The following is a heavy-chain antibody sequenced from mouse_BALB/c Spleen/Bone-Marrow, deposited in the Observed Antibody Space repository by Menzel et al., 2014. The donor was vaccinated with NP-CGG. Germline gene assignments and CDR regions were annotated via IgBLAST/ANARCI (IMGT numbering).Heavy chain of an antibody. J-gene: IGHJ2*01. D-gene: IGHD2-14*01. Sequence: QVQLQQSGAELVRPGTSVKVSCKASGYALTNYLIDWVKQRPGQGLEWIGVINPGSGGTNYNEKFKGKATLTADKSSSTAYMQLSSLTSDDSAVYFCARGDYRSYYFDYWGQGTTLTVSS. CDR2: INPGSGGT. CDR3: ARGDYRSYYFDY. CDR1: GYALTNYL. V-gene: IGHV1-54*01.